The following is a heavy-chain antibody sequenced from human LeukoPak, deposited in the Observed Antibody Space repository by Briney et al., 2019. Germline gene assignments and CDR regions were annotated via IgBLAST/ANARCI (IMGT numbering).Heavy chain of an antibody. CDR1: GGSISSSSYY. CDR3: ASLVVPAAPNYYYYMDV. D-gene: IGHD2-2*01. Sequence: SETLSLTCTVSGGSISSSSYYWGWIRQPPGKGLEWIGRIYFSGSTYYNPSLKSRVTISVDTSKKQFSLKLSSVTAADTAVYYCASLVVPAAPNYYYYMDVWGKGTTVTVSS. J-gene: IGHJ6*03. V-gene: IGHV4-39*01. CDR2: IYFSGST.